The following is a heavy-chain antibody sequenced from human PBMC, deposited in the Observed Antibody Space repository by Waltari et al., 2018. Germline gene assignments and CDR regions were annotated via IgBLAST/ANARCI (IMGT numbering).Heavy chain of an antibody. D-gene: IGHD1-1*01. CDR2: ILPILGIP. CDR1: GGTFSSYA. Sequence: QVQLVQSGAEVKKPGSSVKVSCKASGGTFSSYAISWVRQAPGQGLEWMGGILPILGIPNYAQKFQGRVTITADKSTSTAYMELSSLRSEDTAVYYCARKSSGTLGAAFDYWGQGTLVTVSS. CDR3: ARKSSGTLGAAFDY. J-gene: IGHJ4*02. V-gene: IGHV1-69*10.